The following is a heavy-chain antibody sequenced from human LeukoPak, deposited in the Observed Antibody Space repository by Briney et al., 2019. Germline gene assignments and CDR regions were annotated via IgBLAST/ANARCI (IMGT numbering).Heavy chain of an antibody. CDR3: ARRSTMTTIDY. V-gene: IGHV5-51*01. CDR2: IYPGDSDT. Sequence: GESLKISCQGSGYRFTSYWIGWVRQMPGNGLEWMGIIYPGDSDTKYSPSFQGQVTISADKSISTTYLQWSSLKASDTAMYYCARRSTMTTIDYWGQGTLVTVSS. J-gene: IGHJ4*02. CDR1: GYRFTSYW. D-gene: IGHD4-17*01.